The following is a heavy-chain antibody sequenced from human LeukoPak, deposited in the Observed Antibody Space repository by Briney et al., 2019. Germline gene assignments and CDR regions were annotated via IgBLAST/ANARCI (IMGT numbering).Heavy chain of an antibody. CDR3: ARDLYSSPFWFFDL. CDR1: GFTFSSYS. Sequence: GGSLRLSCAASGFTFSSYSMNWVRQAPGKGLEWVSYISSSSSTIYYADSVKGRFTISRDNAKNSLYLQMNSLRGEDTAVYYCARDLYSSPFWFFDLWGRGTLVTVSS. V-gene: IGHV3-48*01. CDR2: ISSSSSTI. D-gene: IGHD5-18*01. J-gene: IGHJ2*01.